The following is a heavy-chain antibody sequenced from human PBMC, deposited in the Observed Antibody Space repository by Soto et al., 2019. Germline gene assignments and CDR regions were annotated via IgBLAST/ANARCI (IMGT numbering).Heavy chain of an antibody. Sequence: GTLSLTCAVYGGSFSDYYWSWIRQPPGKGLEWIGEINHSGSTNYNPSLKSRVTISVDTSKNQFSLYLQMNSLRAEDTAVYYCARDRGMDVWGQGTTVTVSS. CDR1: GGSFSDYY. V-gene: IGHV4-34*01. J-gene: IGHJ6*02. CDR2: INHSGST. CDR3: ARDRGMDV.